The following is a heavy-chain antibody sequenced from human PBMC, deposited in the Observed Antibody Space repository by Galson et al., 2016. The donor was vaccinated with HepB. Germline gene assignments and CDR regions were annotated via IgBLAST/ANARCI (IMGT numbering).Heavy chain of an antibody. J-gene: IGHJ3*02. CDR3: ARGTTQQWPGRTFFDI. CDR1: GDAISSGGHS. V-gene: IGHV4-31*03. D-gene: IGHD6-19*01. Sequence: TLSLTCTVSGDAISSGGHSWSWLRQHPGRGLEFIGYILYTGSVQSNPSLKSRVSISVDTPKNQFSLNLTSVNAADTAVYFCARGTTQQWPGRTFFDIWGRGTMIAVSS. CDR2: ILYTGSV.